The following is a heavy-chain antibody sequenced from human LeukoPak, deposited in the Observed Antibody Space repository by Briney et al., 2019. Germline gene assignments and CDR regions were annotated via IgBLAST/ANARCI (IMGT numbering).Heavy chain of an antibody. Sequence: GGSLRLSCAASGFIFSGHSMNWVRQAPGKGLEWVSAISSSSTYIYYADSVKGRFTISRDNAKNSLYLQMSSLRVEDTAVYYCARGTSAGGSWGQGTLVIVSS. J-gene: IGHJ4*02. CDR2: ISSSSTYI. CDR1: GFIFSGHS. CDR3: ARGTSAGGS. D-gene: IGHD1-14*01. V-gene: IGHV3-21*01.